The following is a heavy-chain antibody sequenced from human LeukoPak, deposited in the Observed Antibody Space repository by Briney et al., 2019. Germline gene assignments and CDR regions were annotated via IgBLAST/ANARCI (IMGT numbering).Heavy chain of an antibody. CDR3: TTDIVATISDY. CDR1: GFTFNNAW. D-gene: IGHD5-12*01. J-gene: IGHJ4*02. CDR2: IKSKTDGGTT. Sequence: PGGSLRLSCATSGFTFNNAWMSWVRQAPGKGLEWLGRIKSKTDGGTTDYAAPVKGRFTISRDDSKNTLYLQMNSLKTEDTAVYYCTTDIVATISDYWGQGTLVTVSS. V-gene: IGHV3-15*01.